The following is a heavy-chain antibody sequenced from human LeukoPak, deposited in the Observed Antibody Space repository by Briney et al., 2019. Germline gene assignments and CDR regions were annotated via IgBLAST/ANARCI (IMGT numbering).Heavy chain of an antibody. J-gene: IGHJ4*02. CDR3: ERGSRQRGFES. CDR2: IYYSGGT. Sequence: PSETLSLTCTVSGGSISSHYWSWIRQPPGKTLEWIGSIYYSGGTTYNPSLRSGVTISSDSSKNNFSLMLRSVPAADTAVDYYERGSRQRGFESWGQGTLVTVSS. CDR1: GGSISSHY. V-gene: IGHV4-59*11. D-gene: IGHD3-10*01.